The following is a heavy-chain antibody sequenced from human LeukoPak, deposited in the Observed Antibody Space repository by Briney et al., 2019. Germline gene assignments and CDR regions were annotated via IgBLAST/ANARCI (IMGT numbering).Heavy chain of an antibody. Sequence: PGGSLRLSCAASGFTFSSYGMHWVRQAPGKGLEWVAVISYDGSNKYYADSVKGRFTISRDNAENSLFLQMNSLRAEDTAVYYCARDLIAVGRGDYWGQGTLVTVSS. CDR1: GFTFSSYG. CDR3: ARDLIAVGRGDY. D-gene: IGHD6-19*01. CDR2: ISYDGSNK. V-gene: IGHV3-30*03. J-gene: IGHJ4*02.